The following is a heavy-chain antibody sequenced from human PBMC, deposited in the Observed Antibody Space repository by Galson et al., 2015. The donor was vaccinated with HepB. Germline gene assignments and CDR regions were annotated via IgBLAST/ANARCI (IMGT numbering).Heavy chain of an antibody. CDR2: ISAYNGNT. D-gene: IGHD3-22*01. V-gene: IGHV1-18*01. Sequence: SVKVSCKASGYTFTSYGISWVRQAPGQGLEWMGWISAYNGNTNYAQKLQGRVAMTTDTSTSTAYMELRSLRSDDTAVYYCARRDYYDSSGYYYWAGWFDPWGQGTLVTVSS. J-gene: IGHJ5*02. CDR3: ARRDYYDSSGYYYWAGWFDP. CDR1: GYTFTSYG.